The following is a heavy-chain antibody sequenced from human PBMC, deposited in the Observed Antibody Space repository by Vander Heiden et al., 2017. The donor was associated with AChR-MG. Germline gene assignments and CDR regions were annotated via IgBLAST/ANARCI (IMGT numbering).Heavy chain of an antibody. Sequence: EVQLVESGGGLVQPGGSLRLSCAASGFTFSSYWMHWVRQAPGKGLVWVSRINSDGSSTSYADSVKGRFTISRDNAKNTLYLQMNSLRAEDTAVYYCARDRPYYDFWSGHTIDYWGQGTLVTVSS. V-gene: IGHV3-74*01. CDR2: INSDGSST. CDR3: ARDRPYYDFWSGHTIDY. CDR1: GFTFSSYW. D-gene: IGHD3-3*01. J-gene: IGHJ4*02.